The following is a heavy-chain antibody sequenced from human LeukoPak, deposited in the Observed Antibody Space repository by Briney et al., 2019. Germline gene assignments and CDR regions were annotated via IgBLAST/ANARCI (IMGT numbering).Heavy chain of an antibody. CDR2: ISGSGGST. J-gene: IGHJ3*02. V-gene: IGHV3-23*01. D-gene: IGHD2-21*02. Sequence: GGSLRLSCAASGFTFSSYAMNWVRQAPGKGLEWVSGISGSGGSTYYADSVKGRFTISRDNSKNTLYLQMNSLRAEDTAVYYCARDRGDYVAFDIWGQGTMVTVSS. CDR3: ARDRGDYVAFDI. CDR1: GFTFSSYA.